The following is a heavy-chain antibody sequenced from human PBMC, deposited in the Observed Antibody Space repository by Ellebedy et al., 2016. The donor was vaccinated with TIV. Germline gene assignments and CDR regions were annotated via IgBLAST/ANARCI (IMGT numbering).Heavy chain of an antibody. D-gene: IGHD5-18*01. V-gene: IGHV4-59*01. CDR1: GGSISSYY. CDR2: ISYSGST. J-gene: IGHJ4*02. CDR3: ARIRGYCLDY. Sequence: MPGGSLRLSCTVSGGSISSYYWSWIRQPPGKGLEWIGYISYSGSTNYNPSLKSRVTISIDTSKNQFSLKLRSVTAADTAMYYCARIRGYCLDYWGQGTLVTVSA.